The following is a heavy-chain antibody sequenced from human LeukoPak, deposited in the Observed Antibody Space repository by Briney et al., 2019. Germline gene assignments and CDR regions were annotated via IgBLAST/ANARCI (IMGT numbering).Heavy chain of an antibody. CDR2: IKHDGSQT. D-gene: IGHD1-14*01. CDR3: ARDGRTTMDV. CDR1: GFTFRTYW. Sequence: GGSLRLSCVGSGFTFRTYWMSWVRQAPGKGLEWVANIKHDGSQTDYLQSVRGRFTISRDNAKNSMFLEMKGLRVEDTAVYYCARDGRTTMDVWGRGTTVTVSS. V-gene: IGHV3-7*01. J-gene: IGHJ6*02.